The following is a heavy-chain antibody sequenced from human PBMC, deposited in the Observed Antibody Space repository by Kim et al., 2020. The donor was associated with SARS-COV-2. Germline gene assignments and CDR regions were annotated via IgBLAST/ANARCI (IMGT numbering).Heavy chain of an antibody. J-gene: IGHJ3*02. CDR1: GYSFGSYW. Sequence: GESLKISCKGFGYSFGSYWIAWVRQMPGKGLEWMGIIYPGDSETRYSPSFQGQVTISADKSISTAYLQWSSLTAADTATYYCARPLGSEGITRCYLGCGFDNWGQGTMVTVSS. V-gene: IGHV5-51*01. CDR2: IYPGDSET. CDR3: ARPLGSEGITRCYLGCGFDN. D-gene: IGHD2-2*01.